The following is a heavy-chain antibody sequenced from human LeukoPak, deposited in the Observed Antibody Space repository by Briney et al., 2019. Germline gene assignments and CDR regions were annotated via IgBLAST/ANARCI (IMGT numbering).Heavy chain of an antibody. D-gene: IGHD3-9*01. J-gene: IGHJ4*02. CDR1: GSSFTSYW. Sequence: GASLQISCKGSGSSFTSYWIGWVRPLPGKGLEWMGIIYPGDSDTRYSPSFQGQVTISADKSISTAYLQWSSLKASDTAMYYCARPAGKYYDILTGYYIPSYYFDYWGQGTLVTVSS. CDR2: IYPGDSDT. CDR3: ARPAGKYYDILTGYYIPSYYFDY. V-gene: IGHV5-51*01.